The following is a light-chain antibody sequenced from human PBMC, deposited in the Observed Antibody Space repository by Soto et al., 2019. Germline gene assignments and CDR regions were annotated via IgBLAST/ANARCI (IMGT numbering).Light chain of an antibody. Sequence: PPPPSGAPWQSDPLSCPGSRGEVGGYNYVSWYQQHPGKAPKLVIYEVRKRPSGVPDRFSGSKSGNTASLTVSGLQAEDEADDYCSSYTGTNNCGVFGRGTKVTVL. CDR3: SSYTGTNNCGV. CDR1: RGEVGGYNY. CDR2: EVR. J-gene: IGLJ1*01. V-gene: IGLV2-8*01.